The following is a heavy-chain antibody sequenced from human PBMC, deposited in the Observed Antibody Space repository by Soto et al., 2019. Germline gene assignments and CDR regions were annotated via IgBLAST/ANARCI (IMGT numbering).Heavy chain of an antibody. CDR2: ISYDGSNK. Sequence: GGSLRLSCAASGFTFSSYAMHWVRQAPGKGLEWVAVISYDGSNKYYADSVKGRFTTSRDNSKNTLYLQMNSLRAEDTAVYYCARDYSGLWFGELPYGMDVWGQGTTVTVSS. J-gene: IGHJ6*02. CDR3: ARDYSGLWFGELPYGMDV. D-gene: IGHD3-10*01. V-gene: IGHV3-30-3*01. CDR1: GFTFSSYA.